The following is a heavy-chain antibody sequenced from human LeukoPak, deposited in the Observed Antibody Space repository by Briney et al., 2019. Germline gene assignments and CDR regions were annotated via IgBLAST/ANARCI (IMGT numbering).Heavy chain of an antibody. Sequence: PGGSLRLSCAASGFTFSTYEMNWVRQAPGKGLGWVSTISGGGSRTYYADSVKGRFTISRDDSKNTHYLQMDSLRVEDTAIYYCAKQGENSGWGSFDHWGQGILVTVSS. CDR3: AKQGENSGWGSFDH. CDR2: ISGGGSRT. V-gene: IGHV3-23*01. D-gene: IGHD6-19*01. CDR1: GFTFSTYE. J-gene: IGHJ4*02.